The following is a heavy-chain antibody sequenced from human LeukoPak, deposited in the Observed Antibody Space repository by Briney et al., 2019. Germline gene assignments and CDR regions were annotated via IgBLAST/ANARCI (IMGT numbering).Heavy chain of an antibody. CDR3: AREFPDSGSYFCAFDI. V-gene: IGHV3-30*04. D-gene: IGHD1-26*01. Sequence: GGSLRLSCAASGFTFSSYAMHWVRQAPGKGLEWVAVISYDGSKKYYADSVKGRFTISRDNSKNTLYLQMNSLRAEDTAVYYCAREFPDSGSYFCAFDIWGQGTMVTVSS. J-gene: IGHJ3*02. CDR2: ISYDGSKK. CDR1: GFTFSSYA.